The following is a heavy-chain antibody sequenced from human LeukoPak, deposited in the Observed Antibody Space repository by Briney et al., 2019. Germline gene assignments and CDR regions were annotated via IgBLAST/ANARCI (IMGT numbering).Heavy chain of an antibody. CDR3: VTEDAHTYYFDF. CDR2: IKSTGDTT. D-gene: IGHD2-2*01. V-gene: IGHV1-46*01. CDR1: GYTFTSYH. Sequence: ASVQVSCETSGYTFTSYHMHWVRQAPGQGLEWVAIIKSTGDTTVYAQKFQGRVTVTRDTSTSTVYMDLSSLSSEDTAVYYCVTEDAHTYYFDFWGPGTLVTVSS. J-gene: IGHJ4*02.